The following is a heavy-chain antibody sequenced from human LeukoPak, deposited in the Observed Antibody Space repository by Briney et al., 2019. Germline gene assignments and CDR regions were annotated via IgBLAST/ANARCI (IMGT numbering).Heavy chain of an antibody. CDR3: ARGITMVQLGAWSTYYFDY. V-gene: IGHV4-30-2*01. Sequence: SETLSLTCTVSGGSISSGGYYWSWIRQPPGKGLEWIGYIYHSGSTYYNPSLKSRVTISVDRSKNQFSLKLSSVTAADTAVYYCARGITMVQLGAWSTYYFDYWGQGTLVTVSS. J-gene: IGHJ4*02. CDR2: IYHSGST. D-gene: IGHD3-10*01. CDR1: GGSISSGGYY.